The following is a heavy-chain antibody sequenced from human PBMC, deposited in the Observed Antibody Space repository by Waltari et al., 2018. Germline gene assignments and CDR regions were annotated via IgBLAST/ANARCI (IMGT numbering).Heavy chain of an antibody. V-gene: IGHV1-69*04. Sequence: QVQLVQSGAEVKKPGFSVKVSCKASGGTFSSYAISWVRQASGQGLEWSGEIIPIRGIAGDAQKFQVRVTVTADEATRTAYMEMSGLRSEDGDVYYCARGVDGMGAFDIWGQGTMVTVSS. CDR2: IIPIRGIA. CDR1: GGTFSSYA. CDR3: ARGVDGMGAFDI. D-gene: IGHD1-26*01. J-gene: IGHJ3*02.